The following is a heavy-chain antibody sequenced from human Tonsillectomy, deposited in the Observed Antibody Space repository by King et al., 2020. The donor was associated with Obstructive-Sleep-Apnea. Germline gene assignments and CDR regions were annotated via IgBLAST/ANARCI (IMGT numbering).Heavy chain of an antibody. CDR3: TRDAVPTKYFDP. J-gene: IGHJ5*02. V-gene: IGHV3-30*01. CDR2: ISFDGSEK. Sequence: VQLVESGGGVVQPGRSLRLSCVVSGFTFRHIGMHGVRQAPDKGLEWVASISFDGSEKYYADSVRGRLTISRDNSKSTLYLHMNSQRGEDTAIYYCTRDAVPTKYFDPWGQGTLVTVSP. CDR1: GFTFRHIG. D-gene: IGHD5-12*01.